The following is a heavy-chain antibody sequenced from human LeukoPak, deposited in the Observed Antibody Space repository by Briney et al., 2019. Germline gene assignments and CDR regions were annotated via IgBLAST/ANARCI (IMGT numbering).Heavy chain of an antibody. D-gene: IGHD1-26*01. J-gene: IGHJ5*02. CDR2: ISAYNGNT. V-gene: IGHV1-18*01. Sequence: ASVKVSCKASGYTFTSYGISWVRQAPGQGLEWMGWISAYNGNTNYAQKFQGRVTMTTDTSTSTASMELRSLRSDDTAVYYCARDHAAGWELPLNWFDPWGQGTLVTVSS. CDR1: GYTFTSYG. CDR3: ARDHAAGWELPLNWFDP.